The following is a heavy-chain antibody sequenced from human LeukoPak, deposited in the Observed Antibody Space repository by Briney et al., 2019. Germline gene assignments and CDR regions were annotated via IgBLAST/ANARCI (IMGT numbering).Heavy chain of an antibody. J-gene: IGHJ4*02. CDR3: ARVGDSRGYPHFDS. CDR1: GYTFTSHA. Sequence: ASVKVSCKASGYTFTSHALHWVRQAPGQRLEWMGWINAGNGNTKYSQKFQGRVTITRDTSASTAYMELSSLRSEDTAVYYCARVGDSRGYPHFDSWGQGTLVTVSS. CDR2: INAGNGNT. D-gene: IGHD3-22*01. V-gene: IGHV1-3*01.